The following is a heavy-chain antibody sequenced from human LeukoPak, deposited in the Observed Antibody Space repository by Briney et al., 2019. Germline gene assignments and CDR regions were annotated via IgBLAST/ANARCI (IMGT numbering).Heavy chain of an antibody. V-gene: IGHV1-18*01. Sequence: GASVTVSCKASGYTFTSYGISWVRQAPGQGLEWMGWISAYNGNTNYAQKPQGRVTMTTDTSTSTAYMELRSLRSDDTAVYYCARDGYDFWSGYYPFDYWGQGTLVNVSS. CDR3: ARDGYDFWSGYYPFDY. D-gene: IGHD3-3*01. J-gene: IGHJ4*02. CDR1: GYTFTSYG. CDR2: ISAYNGNT.